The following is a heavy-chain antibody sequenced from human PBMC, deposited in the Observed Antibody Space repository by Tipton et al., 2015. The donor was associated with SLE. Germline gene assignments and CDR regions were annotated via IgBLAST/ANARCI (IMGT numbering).Heavy chain of an antibody. Sequence: GSLRLSCAASGFTFSSYSMNWVRQAPGKGLEWVSYISSSSSTIYYADSVKGRFTISRDNSKNTLYLQMNSLRAEDTAVYYCAKEGEGYDFWSGYSDYWGQGTLVTVSS. D-gene: IGHD3-3*01. CDR2: ISSSSSTI. J-gene: IGHJ4*02. CDR1: GFTFSSYS. CDR3: AKEGEGYDFWSGYSDY. V-gene: IGHV3-48*01.